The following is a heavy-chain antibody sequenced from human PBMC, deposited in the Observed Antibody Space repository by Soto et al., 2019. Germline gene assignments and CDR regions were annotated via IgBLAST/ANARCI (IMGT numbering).Heavy chain of an antibody. CDR2: INPSGGST. D-gene: IGHD3-22*01. CDR1: GGTFSSYT. V-gene: IGHV1-46*01. CDR3: ARDPYDSSGYYTRPFDY. Sequence: GASVKVSCKASGGTFSSYTISWVRQAPGQGLEWMGIINPSGGSTSYAQKFQGRVTMTRDTSTSTVYMELSSPRSEDTAVYYCARDPYDSSGYYTRPFDYWGQGTLVTVSS. J-gene: IGHJ4*02.